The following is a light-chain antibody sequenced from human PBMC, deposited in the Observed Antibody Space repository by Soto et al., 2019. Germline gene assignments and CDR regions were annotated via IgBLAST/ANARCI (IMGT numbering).Light chain of an antibody. CDR1: QSVGGW. J-gene: IGKJ1*01. CDR3: QQYETFSGR. CDR2: DAS. Sequence: DIQMTQSPSTLAASALDTVTVTFQASQSVGGWLAWYQQKPGEAPKLLTYDASALPRGVPSRFGGSGSGTKFTLTIASLQPDDFATYYCQQYETFSGRFGPGTKVDIK. V-gene: IGKV1-5*01.